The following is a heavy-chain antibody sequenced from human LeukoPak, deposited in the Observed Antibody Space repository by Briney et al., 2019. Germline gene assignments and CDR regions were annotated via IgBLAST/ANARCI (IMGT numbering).Heavy chain of an antibody. J-gene: IGHJ6*03. CDR3: ARRIGELQGNYYYYYMDV. Sequence: SETLSLTCTVSGGSISSYYWSWIRQPPGKGLEWIGYIYTSGSTNYNPSLKSRVTISVDTSKNQFSLKLSSVTAADTAVYYCARRIGELQGNYYYYYMDVWGKGTTVTVSS. D-gene: IGHD1-7*01. V-gene: IGHV4-4*09. CDR2: IYTSGST. CDR1: GGSISSYY.